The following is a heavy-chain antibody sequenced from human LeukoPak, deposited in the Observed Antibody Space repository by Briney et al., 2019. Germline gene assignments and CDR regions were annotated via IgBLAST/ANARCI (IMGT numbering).Heavy chain of an antibody. CDR3: ARQGGGGGWDSFDH. J-gene: IGHJ4*02. CDR1: GGSISTYY. D-gene: IGHD2-21*01. CDR2: IYYSGST. Sequence: PSETLSLTCTVSGGSISTYYWSWIRQPPGKGLEWIGYIYYSGSTNHNPSLKSRVIISIDTSKNQSSLRLSSVTAADTAVYYCARQGGGGGWDSFDHWGQGTLVAVSS. V-gene: IGHV4-59*08.